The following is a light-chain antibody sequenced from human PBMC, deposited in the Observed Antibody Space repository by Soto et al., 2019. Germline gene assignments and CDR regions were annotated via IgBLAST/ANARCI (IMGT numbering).Light chain of an antibody. CDR2: SNN. CDR3: VAWDDSLNGVI. CDR1: SSNIGSNT. V-gene: IGLV1-44*01. Sequence: QSVLTQPPSASGTPGQRVAISCSGSSSNIGSNTINWYQQLPGTAPKLLIYSNNQRPSGVPDRFSGSKSGTSAFLAISGLQSEDEADYYCVAWDDSLNGVIFGGGTKVTVL. J-gene: IGLJ2*01.